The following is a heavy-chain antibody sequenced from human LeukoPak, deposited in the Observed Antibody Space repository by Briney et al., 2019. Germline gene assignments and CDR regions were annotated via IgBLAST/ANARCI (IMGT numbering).Heavy chain of an antibody. CDR1: GFTFSSYA. CDR2: ISGNGGTT. Sequence: GGSLRLSCAASGFTFSSYAMTWVRQAPGRGLEWVSAISGNGGTTYYADSVKGRFTISRDNSKNTLYLQMNSLRAEDTAVYYCARTAGSGHFYFDSSGPGNLVTVSS. J-gene: IGHJ4*02. CDR3: ARTAGSGHFYFDS. D-gene: IGHD3-22*01. V-gene: IGHV3-23*01.